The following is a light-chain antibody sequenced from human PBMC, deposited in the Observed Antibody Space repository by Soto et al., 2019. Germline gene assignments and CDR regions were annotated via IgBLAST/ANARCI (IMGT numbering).Light chain of an antibody. CDR2: EGN. V-gene: IGLV2-23*01. J-gene: IGLJ1*01. Sequence: SALTQPASVSGSPGQSITISCTGTSSDVGSYNLVSWYQQHPGKAPKLMIYEGNKRPSGVSNRFSGSKSANTASLTISGHQTEDEVDYSCCSYAGTNTFVFGSGTKVTVL. CDR1: SSDVGSYNL. CDR3: CSYAGTNTFV.